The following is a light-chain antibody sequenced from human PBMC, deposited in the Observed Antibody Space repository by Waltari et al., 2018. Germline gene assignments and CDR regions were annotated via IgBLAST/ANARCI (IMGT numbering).Light chain of an antibody. V-gene: IGKV4-1*01. CDR3: QQYYTTPYT. J-gene: IGKJ2*01. Sequence: DIVMTQSPGSLAVSLGERATINCKPSQNVLSSSNNKDSLAWYQQKPGQPPRLLIYWASIRESGIPARFSGSGSGTDFTLTISSLQAEDVAVYYCQQYYTTPYTFGQGTKLEIK. CDR2: WAS. CDR1: QNVLSSSNNKDS.